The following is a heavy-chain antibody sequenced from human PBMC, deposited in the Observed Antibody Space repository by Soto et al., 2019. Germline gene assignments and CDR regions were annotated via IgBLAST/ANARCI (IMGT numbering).Heavy chain of an antibody. CDR3: ARELPAWIQRRDYYYGMDV. CDR2: ISTAGDT. Sequence: GGSLRLSCAASGFTFSSYDMHWVRQATGKGLEWVSAISTAGDTYYPGSVKGRFTISRENAKNSLYLQMNSLRAEDTAVYYCARELPAWIQRRDYYYGMDVWGQGTTVTVSS. D-gene: IGHD5-18*01. J-gene: IGHJ6*02. V-gene: IGHV3-13*01. CDR1: GFTFSSYD.